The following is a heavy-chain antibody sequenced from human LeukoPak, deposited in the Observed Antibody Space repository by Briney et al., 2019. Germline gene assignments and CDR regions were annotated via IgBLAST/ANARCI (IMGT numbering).Heavy chain of an antibody. CDR2: ISSSSSSTI. J-gene: IGHJ4*02. V-gene: IGHV3-48*01. Sequence: GGSLRLSCAASGFTFSSYSMNWVRQAPGKGLEWVSYISSSSSSTIYYADSVKGRFTISRHNSKNTLYLQMNSLRAEDTAVYYCARVPATSKDYWGQGTLVTVSS. CDR1: GFTFSSYS. D-gene: IGHD6-25*01. CDR3: ARVPATSKDY.